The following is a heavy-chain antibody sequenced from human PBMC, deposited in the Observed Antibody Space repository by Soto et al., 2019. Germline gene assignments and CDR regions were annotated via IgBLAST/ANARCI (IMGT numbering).Heavy chain of an antibody. CDR1: GGSVSSGSYY. Sequence: SDTLSLTCTVSGGSVSSGSYYWSWIRQPPGKRLEWIGYIYYSGSTNYNPSLKSRVTISVDTSKNQFSRKLSSVTAADTAVYYCARDAPGYGGKGSNYYLFYGMDDWGQGTTHSVSS. CDR3: ARDAPGYGGKGSNYYLFYGMDD. CDR2: IYYSGST. J-gene: IGHJ6*02. D-gene: IGHD4-17*01. V-gene: IGHV4-61*01.